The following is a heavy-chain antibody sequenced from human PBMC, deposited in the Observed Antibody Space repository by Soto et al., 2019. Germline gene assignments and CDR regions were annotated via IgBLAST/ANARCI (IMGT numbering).Heavy chain of an antibody. CDR2: ISYDGTTK. J-gene: IGHJ3*02. D-gene: IGHD1-1*01. CDR1: GFTFRSYG. V-gene: IGHV3-30*18. Sequence: QVQLVESGGGVVQPGRSLRLSCAASGFTFRSYGIHWVRQAPGKGLEWVAVISYDGTTKYYAESVKGRFTISRDNSKNTLYLQMNSLRPEDTAVYYCAKDPTRYPGTTGTPFDTWGQGTMVTVSS. CDR3: AKDPTRYPGTTGTPFDT.